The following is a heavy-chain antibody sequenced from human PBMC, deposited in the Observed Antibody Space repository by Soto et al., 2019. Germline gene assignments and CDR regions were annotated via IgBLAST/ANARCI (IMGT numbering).Heavy chain of an antibody. CDR1: GYTFTGYY. J-gene: IGHJ6*02. CDR3: ARDRVVPAPMGPGVKGYYYGMDV. CDR2: INPNSGGT. V-gene: IGHV1-2*04. Sequence: ASVKVSCKASGYTFTGYYMHWVRQAPGQGLEWMGWINPNSGGTNYAQKFQGWVTMTRDTSISTAYMELSRLRSDDTAVYYCARDRVVPAPMGPGVKGYYYGMDVWGQGTTVTVPS. D-gene: IGHD2-2*01.